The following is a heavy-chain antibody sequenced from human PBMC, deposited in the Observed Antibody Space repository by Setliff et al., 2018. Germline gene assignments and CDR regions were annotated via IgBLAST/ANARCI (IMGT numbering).Heavy chain of an antibody. Sequence: AGGSLRLSCAASGFTVTDNYMSWVRQAPGKGLEWVSIIYSGGSTYYGDSVKGRFTISRDKSKNTVFLQMNSLRAEDTAVYYCARDPGPHAAHFRALGYGMDVWGQGTTVTVSS. CDR1: GFTVTDNY. D-gene: IGHD6-13*01. CDR3: ARDPGPHAAHFRALGYGMDV. CDR2: IYSGGST. J-gene: IGHJ6*02. V-gene: IGHV3-66*01.